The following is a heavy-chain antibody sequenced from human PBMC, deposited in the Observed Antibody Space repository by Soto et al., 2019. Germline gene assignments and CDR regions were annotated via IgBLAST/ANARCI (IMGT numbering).Heavy chain of an antibody. V-gene: IGHV1-3*01. J-gene: IGHJ5*02. CDR2: INGDSGDT. CDR3: ARTRGRDYANGNYFFDWFDP. D-gene: IGHD2-8*01. Sequence: QVHLVQSGPEVKSPGASVKVSCKASGYTFTIYTIFWVRQAPGQRPEWLGWINGDSGDTRYSQNFQGRVPITRDTSARNAYMELSSLTSEDTAVYYCARTRGRDYANGNYFFDWFDPWGQGTLVTVSS. CDR1: GYTFTIYT.